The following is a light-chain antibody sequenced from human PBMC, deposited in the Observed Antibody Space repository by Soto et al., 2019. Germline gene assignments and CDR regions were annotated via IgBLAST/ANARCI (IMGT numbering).Light chain of an antibody. Sequence: QSVLTQPASVSGSPGQSITISCTGTSSDVGGYNYVSWYQQHPGKAPKLMIYDVSNRPSGVSNRFSGSKCGNTASLTISGLQAEDDADYYCNAYTTSSTLVVFGGGTKLTVL. CDR1: SSDVGGYNY. CDR2: DVS. J-gene: IGLJ2*01. V-gene: IGLV2-14*01. CDR3: NAYTTSSTLVV.